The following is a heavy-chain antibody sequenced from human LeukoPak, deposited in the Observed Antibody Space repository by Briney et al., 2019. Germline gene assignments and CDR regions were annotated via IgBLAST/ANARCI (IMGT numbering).Heavy chain of an antibody. CDR2: IYTSGST. J-gene: IGHJ4*02. CDR1: GGSISSGSYY. D-gene: IGHD3-3*01. V-gene: IGHV4-61*02. CDR3: ARVGVDFWSGYYPPYYFDY. Sequence: SETLSLTCTVSGGSISSGSYYWSWIRQPAGKGLEWIGRIYTSGSTNYNPSLKSRVTISVDTSKNQFSLKLSSVTAADTAVYYCARVGVDFWSGYYPPYYFDYWGQGTLVTVSS.